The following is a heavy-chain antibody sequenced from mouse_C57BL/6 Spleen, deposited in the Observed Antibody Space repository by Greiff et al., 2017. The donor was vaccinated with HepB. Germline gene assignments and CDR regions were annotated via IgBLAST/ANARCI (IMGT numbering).Heavy chain of an antibody. V-gene: IGHV1-52*01. CDR2: IDPSDSET. CDR1: GYTFTSYW. J-gene: IGHJ2*01. Sequence: VQLQQPGAELVRPGSSVKLSCKASGYTFTSYWMHWVKQRPIQGLEWIGNIDPSDSETHYNQKFKDKATLTVDKSSSTAYMQLSSLTSEDSAVYYWARGGITTVVAPYFDYWGQGTTLTVSS. CDR3: ARGGITTVVAPYFDY. D-gene: IGHD1-1*01.